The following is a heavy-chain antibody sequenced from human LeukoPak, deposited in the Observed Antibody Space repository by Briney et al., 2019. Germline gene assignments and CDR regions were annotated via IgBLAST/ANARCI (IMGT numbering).Heavy chain of an antibody. Sequence: PGGSLRLSCAASGFTSSSYWMSWVRQAPGKGLEWVANIKQDGSEKYYVDSVKGRFTISRDNAKNSLYLQMNSLRAEDTAVYYCARETDIPGYSSGLDYWGQGTLVTVSS. J-gene: IGHJ4*02. D-gene: IGHD6-19*01. CDR2: IKQDGSEK. V-gene: IGHV3-7*03. CDR3: ARETDIPGYSSGLDY. CDR1: GFTSSSYW.